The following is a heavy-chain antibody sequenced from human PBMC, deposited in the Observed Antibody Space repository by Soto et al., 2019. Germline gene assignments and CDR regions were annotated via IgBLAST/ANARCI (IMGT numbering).Heavy chain of an antibody. J-gene: IGHJ4*02. CDR3: AKDHWGSY. D-gene: IGHD3-16*01. Sequence: EMQLLESGGGLVQPGRSLRLSCAASGFSFSSYAMSWVRQAPGKGLEWVSAISGSGGSTYYADSVKGRFTISRDNSKNTLYLQMNSLRVEDAALYYCAKDHWGSYSGQGALVTVSS. V-gene: IGHV3-23*01. CDR1: GFSFSSYA. CDR2: ISGSGGST.